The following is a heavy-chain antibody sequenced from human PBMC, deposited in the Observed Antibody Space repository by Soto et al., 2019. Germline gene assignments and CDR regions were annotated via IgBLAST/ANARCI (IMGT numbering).Heavy chain of an antibody. CDR3: GREDRGEKPIDS. CDR1: GFTFRSHA. CDR2: IWFDGSNE. J-gene: IGHJ4*02. V-gene: IGHV3-33*01. D-gene: IGHD3-16*01. Sequence: QVQLMESGGGVVQPGRSLRLSCAASGFTFRSHAMHWVRQAPGKGLEWVASIWFDGSNEKYADSVKGRFTISRDNSKDMLYLQMNSLRAEDTALYYCGREDRGEKPIDSWGQGTLVTVSS.